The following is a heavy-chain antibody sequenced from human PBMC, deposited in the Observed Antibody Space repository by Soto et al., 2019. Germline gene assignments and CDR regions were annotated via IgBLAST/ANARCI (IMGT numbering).Heavy chain of an antibody. CDR2: IYYSGST. J-gene: IGHJ3*02. CDR1: GGSISSSSYY. Sequence: SETLSLTCTVSGGSISSSSYYWGWIRQPPGKGLEWIGSIYYSGSTYYNPSLKSRVTISVDTSKNQFSLKLSSVTAADTAVYYCARPAAVDTRPLDAFDIWGQGTMVTVSS. D-gene: IGHD6-13*01. CDR3: ARPAAVDTRPLDAFDI. V-gene: IGHV4-39*01.